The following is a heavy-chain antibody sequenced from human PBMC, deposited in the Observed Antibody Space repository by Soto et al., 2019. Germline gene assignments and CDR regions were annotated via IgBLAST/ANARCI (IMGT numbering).Heavy chain of an antibody. D-gene: IGHD3-16*01. CDR3: AREGAALRYGMDV. Sequence: GVSLRLSCAASGISFSDSYMSWIRQPPGKGLEWVSYISGGSMATAYADSVKGRFTISRDNAKNSLFLEMNGLRVEDTAVYYCAREGAALRYGMDVWGQGTTVTVSS. V-gene: IGHV3-11*06. CDR1: GISFSDSY. CDR2: ISGGSMAT. J-gene: IGHJ6*02.